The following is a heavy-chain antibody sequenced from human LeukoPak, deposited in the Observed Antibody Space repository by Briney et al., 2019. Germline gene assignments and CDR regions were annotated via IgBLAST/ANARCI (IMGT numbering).Heavy chain of an antibody. CDR1: GGSISSGDYY. Sequence: SETLSLTCTVSGGSISSGDYYWSWIRQPPGKGLEWIGCIYYSGSTYYNPYLKSRVTISVVTSKNQFSLKLSSVTAADTAVYYCAREKQTGWSDYWGQGTLVTVSS. D-gene: IGHD1-1*01. J-gene: IGHJ4*02. CDR3: AREKQTGWSDY. V-gene: IGHV4-30-4*01. CDR2: IYYSGST.